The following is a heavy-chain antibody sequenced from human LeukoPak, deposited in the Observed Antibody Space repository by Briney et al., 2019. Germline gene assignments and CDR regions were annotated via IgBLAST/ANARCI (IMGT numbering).Heavy chain of an antibody. V-gene: IGHV1-8*03. J-gene: IGHJ6*03. D-gene: IGHD3-3*01. Sequence: ASVKVSCKASGSTFTSYDFAWVRQATGQGLGWMGWTYLNSGNTSYAKKFQGRVTTTRNTSMSTAYMELSSLRSEDTAVYYCARVTGDYDLWSSYDTYYYYMDVGGKGTTVTLPS. CDR1: GSTFTSYD. CDR2: TYLNSGNT. CDR3: ARVTGDYDLWSSYDTYYYYMDV.